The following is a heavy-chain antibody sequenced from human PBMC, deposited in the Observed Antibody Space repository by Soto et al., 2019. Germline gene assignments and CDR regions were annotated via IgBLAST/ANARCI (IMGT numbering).Heavy chain of an antibody. D-gene: IGHD3-3*01. J-gene: IGHJ4*02. CDR2: IWYDGSNK. Sequence: QVQLVESGGGVVQPGRSLRLSCAASGFTFSSYGMHWVRQAPGKGLEWVAVIWYDGSNKYYADSVKGRFTISRDNSKNTLYLQMNSLRAEDTAVYYCASISGFWSGYRDDVDYWGQGTLVTVSS. V-gene: IGHV3-33*01. CDR1: GFTFSSYG. CDR3: ASISGFWSGYRDDVDY.